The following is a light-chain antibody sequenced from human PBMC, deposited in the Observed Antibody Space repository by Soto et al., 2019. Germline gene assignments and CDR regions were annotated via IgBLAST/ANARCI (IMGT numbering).Light chain of an antibody. V-gene: IGKV3-20*01. Sequence: EIVLTQSPGTLSLSPGERATLSCRASQSVSSSYLAWYQQKPGQAPRLLIYGASSRSPGISDRFSGGGSGTDVTLTISRLEPEDFAVYYCQQDGSSPRTFGQGTKVEIK. CDR1: QSVSSSY. CDR3: QQDGSSPRT. CDR2: GAS. J-gene: IGKJ1*01.